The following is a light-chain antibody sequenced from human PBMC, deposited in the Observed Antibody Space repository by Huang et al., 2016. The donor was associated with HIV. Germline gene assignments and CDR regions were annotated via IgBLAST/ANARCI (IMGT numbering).Light chain of an antibody. J-gene: IGKJ2*01. CDR1: QPIYTN. V-gene: IGKV3-15*01. CDR3: QQYNNWPPMYT. Sequence: EIVLTQSPATLSVSPGGSATLSCRTSQPIYTNLAWYQLKPGQAPRRLIYGASNRATGIPARFSGSGSGTEFTLTISSLQSEDFAVYYCQQYNNWPPMYTFGQGTKLVIK. CDR2: GAS.